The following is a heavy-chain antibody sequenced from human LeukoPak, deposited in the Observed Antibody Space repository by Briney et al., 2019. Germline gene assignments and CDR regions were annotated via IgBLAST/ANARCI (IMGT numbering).Heavy chain of an antibody. CDR2: ISGSGGST. V-gene: IGHV3-23*01. J-gene: IGHJ4*02. CDR3: AKVGNYSAGWYYFGY. D-gene: IGHD6-19*01. Sequence: PGGSLRLSCAASRFTFSSFGMSWARQAPGKGLEWVSGISGSGGSTFYADSVKGRFTISRDNSKNTLYLQMKSLRAEDTAVYYCAKVGNYSAGWYYFGYWGQGALVTVSS. CDR1: RFTFSSFG.